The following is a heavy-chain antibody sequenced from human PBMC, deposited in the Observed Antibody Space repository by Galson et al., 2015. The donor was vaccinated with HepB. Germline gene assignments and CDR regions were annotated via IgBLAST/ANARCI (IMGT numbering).Heavy chain of an antibody. CDR2: ISYTGNYT. J-gene: IGHJ2*01. CDR1: GFSFSYFP. Sequence: SLRLSCAASGFSFSYFPMLWVRQAPGKGLEWVAVISYTGNYTNYADFGKGRFTLSRANSKNALYLQMNSLRVEDTALYYCVRPRGEVAGDYQNWYFDLWGRGTLVTVS. CDR3: VRPRGEVAGDYQNWYFDL. V-gene: IGHV3-30-3*01. D-gene: IGHD4-17*01.